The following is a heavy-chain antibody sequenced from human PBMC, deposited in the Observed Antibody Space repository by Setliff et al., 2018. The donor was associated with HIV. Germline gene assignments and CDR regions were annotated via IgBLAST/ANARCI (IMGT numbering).Heavy chain of an antibody. D-gene: IGHD1-1*01. Sequence: SETLSLTCAVFGYSISSGNCWGWVRQPPGKGLEWIGSSYHTGSTYYNPSLKSRVTMSVDKSKNQFSLQVSSVTAADTAVYYCARHVTGAAYWNVFDYWGQGTLVTVSS. CDR1: GYSISSGNC. CDR3: ARHVTGAAYWNVFDY. V-gene: IGHV4-38-2*01. CDR2: SYHTGST. J-gene: IGHJ4*02.